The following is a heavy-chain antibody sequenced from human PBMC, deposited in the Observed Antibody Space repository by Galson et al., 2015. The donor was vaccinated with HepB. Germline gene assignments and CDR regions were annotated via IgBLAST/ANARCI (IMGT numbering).Heavy chain of an antibody. D-gene: IGHD3-10*01. J-gene: IGHJ4*02. V-gene: IGHV3-7*03. CDR1: GFTFSSYA. CDR2: INQDETEK. CDR3: VGSGQLDF. Sequence: SLRLSCAASGFTFSSYAMSWVRQAPGKGLEWVANINQDETEKYYVDSVKGRFTISRDNAKNSLFLQMNSLRFEDTAVYYCVGSGQLDFWGQGTLVTVSS.